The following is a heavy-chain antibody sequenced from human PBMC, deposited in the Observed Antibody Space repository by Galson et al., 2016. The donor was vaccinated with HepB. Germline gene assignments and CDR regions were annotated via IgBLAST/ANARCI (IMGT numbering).Heavy chain of an antibody. CDR1: GFTFSRYW. J-gene: IGHJ4*02. CDR2: IKEDGSEK. Sequence: SLRLSCAASGFTFSRYWMTWVRQAPGKGLEWVANIKEDGSEKYYVDSVKGRFTISRDNSKNTLYLQMNSLRAEDTAVYYCAKDARGGYSYGYWDYWGQGTLVTVSS. V-gene: IGHV3-7*01. CDR3: AKDARGGYSYGYWDY. D-gene: IGHD5-18*01.